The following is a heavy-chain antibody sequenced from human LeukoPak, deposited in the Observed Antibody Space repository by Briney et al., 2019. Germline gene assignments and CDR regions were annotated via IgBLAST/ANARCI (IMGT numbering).Heavy chain of an antibody. D-gene: IGHD3-16*01. J-gene: IGHJ4*02. CDR3: ARDRGALGGSDY. Sequence: PSETLSLTCTVSGGSISSYYWSWIRQPPGKGLEWIGYIYYSGSTNYNPSLKSRVTISVDTSKNQFSLKLSSVTAADTAVYYCARDRGALGGSDYWGQGTLVTVSS. V-gene: IGHV4-59*01. CDR1: GGSISSYY. CDR2: IYYSGST.